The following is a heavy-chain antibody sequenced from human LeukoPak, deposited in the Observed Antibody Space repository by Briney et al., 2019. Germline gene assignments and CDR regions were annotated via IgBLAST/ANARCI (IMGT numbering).Heavy chain of an antibody. Sequence: GGSLRLSCAASGFTFHRYAIHWVRQVPGKGLEWVSGINWNSAGIGYADSVKGRFTVSRDNAKNSVFLQMDSLRAEDTALYYCAKDKAPLYSGYDWDLDFWGQGTLVTVSS. CDR3: AKDKAPLYSGYDWDLDF. CDR1: GFTFHRYA. J-gene: IGHJ4*02. D-gene: IGHD5-12*01. V-gene: IGHV3-9*01. CDR2: INWNSAGI.